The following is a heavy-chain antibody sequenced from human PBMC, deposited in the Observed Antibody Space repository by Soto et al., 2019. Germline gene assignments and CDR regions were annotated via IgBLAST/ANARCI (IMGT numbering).Heavy chain of an antibody. J-gene: IGHJ4*02. CDR3: ASLYYYDTSGYYYVEDY. Sequence: ASVKVSCKASGYTFNRYAISWVRQAPGQGLEWMGWISAYNGNTNYAQKLQGRVTMTTDTSTSTAYMELRSLRSDDTAVYYCASLYYYDTSGYYYVEDYWGQGTLVTVSS. CDR2: ISAYNGNT. D-gene: IGHD3-22*01. V-gene: IGHV1-18*01. CDR1: GYTFNRYA.